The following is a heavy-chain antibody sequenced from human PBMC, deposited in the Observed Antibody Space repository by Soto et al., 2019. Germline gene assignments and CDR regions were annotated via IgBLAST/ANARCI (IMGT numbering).Heavy chain of an antibody. CDR1: GFTFSLYS. Sequence: EVQLVEAGGGMVQPGGSLRLSCAASGFTFSLYSMSWVREAPGKGLEWVSYISRSSTGIHYADSVKGRFTISRDEATNSMHLQMNSLRDGDTAVYYCARAVTWGLGVWGQGTTVSISS. J-gene: IGHJ6*02. D-gene: IGHD3-10*01. V-gene: IGHV3-48*02. CDR3: ARAVTWGLGV. CDR2: ISRSSTGI.